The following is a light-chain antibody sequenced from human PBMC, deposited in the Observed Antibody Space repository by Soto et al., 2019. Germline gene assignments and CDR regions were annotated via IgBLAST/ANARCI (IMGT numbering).Light chain of an antibody. CDR3: QQDNKWPLT. CDR2: AVS. CDR1: QSVSSN. Sequence: EIMMTQSPGTLSASPGERATLSCRASQSVSSNLAWYQQKPGQAPRLLIYAVSTRATGIPARFSGSGSGTEFTLNISSLQSEDFAVYYCQQDNKWPLTFGQGTKVEIK. V-gene: IGKV3-15*01. J-gene: IGKJ1*01.